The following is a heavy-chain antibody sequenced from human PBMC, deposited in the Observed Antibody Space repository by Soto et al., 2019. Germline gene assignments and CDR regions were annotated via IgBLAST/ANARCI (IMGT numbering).Heavy chain of an antibody. Sequence: QVRLQESGPGLVKPSGTLSLTCLVSGGSMSSPNWWTWVRQAPVKGLEWIAEIHHCGATNYSPSLKSRAVISIDKSNNQFSLQLTSVTAADTAVYYCATGSPYYYGSGGMWDSWGRGALVTVSS. D-gene: IGHD3-10*01. CDR1: GGSMSSPNW. CDR2: IHHCGAT. V-gene: IGHV4-4*02. CDR3: ATGSPYYYGSGGMWDS. J-gene: IGHJ4*02.